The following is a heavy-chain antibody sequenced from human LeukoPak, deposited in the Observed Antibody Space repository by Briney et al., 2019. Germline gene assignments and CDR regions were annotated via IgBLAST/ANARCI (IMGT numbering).Heavy chain of an antibody. CDR2: IYYSGST. CDR3: ASLAYCGGDCYTGWYFDL. J-gene: IGHJ2*01. V-gene: IGHV4-59*08. Sequence: PSETLSLTCTVSGGSISSYYWSWIRQPPGKGLEWIGYIYYSGSTNYNPSLKSRVTISVDTSKNQFSLKLSSVTAADTAVYYCASLAYCGGDCYTGWYFDLWGRGTLVTVSS. CDR1: GGSISSYY. D-gene: IGHD2-21*02.